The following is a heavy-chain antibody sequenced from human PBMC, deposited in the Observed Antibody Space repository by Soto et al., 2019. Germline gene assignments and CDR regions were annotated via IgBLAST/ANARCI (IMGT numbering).Heavy chain of an antibody. V-gene: IGHV4-59*08. Sequence: SETLSLTCTVSGDSISSYYWSWIRQPPGKGLEWIGYIYYSGSTNYNPSLKSRVTISVDKSKNQFSLKLSSVTAADTAVYYCAREDIVVVPAAFDYWGQGTLVTVSS. CDR2: IYYSGST. J-gene: IGHJ4*02. CDR3: AREDIVVVPAAFDY. CDR1: GDSISSYY. D-gene: IGHD2-2*01.